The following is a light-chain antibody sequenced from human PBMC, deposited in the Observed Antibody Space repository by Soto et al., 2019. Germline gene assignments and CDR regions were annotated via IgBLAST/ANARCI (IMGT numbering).Light chain of an antibody. CDR1: QSVTSS. Sequence: EIVLTQSPATLSLSPGDRATLSCRASQSVTSSLAWFQQKPGQAPRLLIYDVSRRATAIPARFSGSGSGTDFTLTISSLEPEDFAVYYCQQRTTWPTFGVGTKVEIK. CDR3: QQRTTWPT. V-gene: IGKV3-11*01. J-gene: IGKJ4*01. CDR2: DVS.